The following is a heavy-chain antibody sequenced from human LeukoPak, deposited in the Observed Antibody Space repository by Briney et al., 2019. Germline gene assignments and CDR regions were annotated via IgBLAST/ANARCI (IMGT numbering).Heavy chain of an antibody. Sequence: GGSLRLSCAATGISFKNTWMSWVRQAPGKGLEGVGLIRSQVDGGTADYSAAVKGRFSISRDDSKNTLHLQMRSLKTEDTAVYYCATVYWYFDLWGLGTLVSVSA. CDR1: GISFKNTW. J-gene: IGHJ2*01. CDR3: ATVYWYFDL. V-gene: IGHV3-15*01. CDR2: IRSQVDGGTA.